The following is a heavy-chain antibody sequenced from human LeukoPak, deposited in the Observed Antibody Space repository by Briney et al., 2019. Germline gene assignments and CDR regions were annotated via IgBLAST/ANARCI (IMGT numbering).Heavy chain of an antibody. J-gene: IGHJ4*02. V-gene: IGHV4-34*01. CDR1: SESFSGFY. D-gene: IGHD1-26*01. CDR3: ARYAGGSYANDRKIDY. CDR2: INHSGNT. Sequence: PSETLSLTCAVYSESFSGFYWSWIRQPPGKGLEWIGEINHSGNTNYTPSLESRVTMSVDTSKNQFSLKLSSVTAADTAVYYCARYAGGSYANDRKIDYWGQGTLVT.